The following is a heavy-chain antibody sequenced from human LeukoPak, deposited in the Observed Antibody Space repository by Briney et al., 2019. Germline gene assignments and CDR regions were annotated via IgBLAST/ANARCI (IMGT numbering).Heavy chain of an antibody. V-gene: IGHV3-7*04. D-gene: IGHD2-2*02. CDR2: IKQDGSEK. Sequence: GGSLRLSCAASGFTFSSYWMSWVRQAPGKGLEWVANIKQDGSEKYYVDSVKGRFTISRDNAKNSLYLQMNSLRAEDTAVYYCARVYCSSTSCYKATFYYFDYWGQGTLVTVSS. CDR1: GFTFSSYW. CDR3: ARVYCSSTSCYKATFYYFDY. J-gene: IGHJ4*02.